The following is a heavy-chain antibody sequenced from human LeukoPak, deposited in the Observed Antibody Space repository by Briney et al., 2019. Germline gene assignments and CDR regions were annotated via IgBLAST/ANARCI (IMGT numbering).Heavy chain of an antibody. D-gene: IGHD1-26*01. CDR1: GYTFTSYY. V-gene: IGHV1-46*01. CDR2: INPIGGTT. Sequence: EASVKVSCKASGYTFTSYYMHWVRQAPGQGLEWVGAINPIGGTTTYAQKFQGRVTMTRDTSTTTVYMELYSLRYDDTAVYHCARGLLAPDYWGQGTLVTVSS. J-gene: IGHJ4*02. CDR3: ARGLLAPDY.